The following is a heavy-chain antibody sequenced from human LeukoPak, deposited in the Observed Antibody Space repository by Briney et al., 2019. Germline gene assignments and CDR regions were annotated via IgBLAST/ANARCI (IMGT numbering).Heavy chain of an antibody. CDR1: GFTFDDYA. Sequence: GGSLRLSCAASGFTFDDYAIHWVREAPGKGLEWVSLISAYGGTTYCADSVKGRFTISRDNGKNSLYLQMNSLRTEDTALYYCAGYNWNYYFDYWGQGTLVTVSS. D-gene: IGHD1-7*01. J-gene: IGHJ4*02. CDR2: ISAYGGTT. CDR3: AGYNWNYYFDY. V-gene: IGHV3-43*02.